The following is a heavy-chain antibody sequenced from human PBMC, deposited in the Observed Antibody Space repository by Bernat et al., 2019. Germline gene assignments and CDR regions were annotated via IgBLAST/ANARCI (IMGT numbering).Heavy chain of an antibody. V-gene: IGHV3-15*07. Sequence: VRLVESGGDLVKPGGSLRLSCAVSGFPFTNAWMNWVRQAPGRGLEWVGRLKSKNNGGTADYGAPAKGRFTFSRDDSISTLYLQMNSLNSEDTAVYYCTTDLVWSSGDFWGRGTLVTVSS. J-gene: IGHJ4*02. CDR1: GFPFTNAW. D-gene: IGHD6-25*01. CDR3: TTDLVWSSGDF. CDR2: LKSKNNGGTA.